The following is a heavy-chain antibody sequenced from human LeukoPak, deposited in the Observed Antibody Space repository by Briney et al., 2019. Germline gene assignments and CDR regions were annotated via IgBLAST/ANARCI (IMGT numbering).Heavy chain of an antibody. CDR2: ISSSSSYI. D-gene: IGHD3-22*01. CDR3: AREGPYYYDSSGYYPFDY. Sequence: GGSLRLSCAASGFTFSSYGMNWVRQAPGKGLEWVSSISSSSSYIYYADSVKGRFTISRDNAKNSLYLQMNSLRAEDTAVYYCAREGPYYYDSSGYYPFDYWGQGTLVTVSS. CDR1: GFTFSSYG. J-gene: IGHJ4*02. V-gene: IGHV3-21*01.